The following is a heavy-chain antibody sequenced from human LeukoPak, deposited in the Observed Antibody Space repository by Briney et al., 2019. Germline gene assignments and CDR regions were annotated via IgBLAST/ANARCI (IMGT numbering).Heavy chain of an antibody. D-gene: IGHD6-13*01. CDR2: IYYSGST. J-gene: IGHJ4*02. CDR1: GGSISSNKYY. Sequence: SETLSLTCTVSGGSISSNKYYWGWIRQPPGKGLEWIGSIYYSGSTYYNPTLKSRVTIFVDTSKNQFSLKLSSVTAADTAVYYCARGPYSSRHFDYWGQGTLVTVSS. V-gene: IGHV4-39*01. CDR3: ARGPYSSRHFDY.